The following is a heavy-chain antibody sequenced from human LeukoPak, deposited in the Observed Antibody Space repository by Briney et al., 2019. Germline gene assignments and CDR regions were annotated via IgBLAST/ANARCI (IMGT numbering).Heavy chain of an antibody. CDR1: GFTFSSFA. V-gene: IGHV3-64D*09. CDR3: VKDPSGNYFYFDY. J-gene: IGHJ4*03. Sequence: GGSLRLSCSASGFTFSSFAMFWVRQAPGKGLEYVSGISSDGGRTNYADSVKARFTISRDNSKVTLYLQMTSLRPEDTAIYYCVKDPSGNYFYFDYWGQGTTVTVSS. D-gene: IGHD1-26*01. CDR2: ISSDGGRT.